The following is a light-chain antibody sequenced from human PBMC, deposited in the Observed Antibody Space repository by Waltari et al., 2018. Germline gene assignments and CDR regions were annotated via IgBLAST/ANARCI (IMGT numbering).Light chain of an antibody. CDR1: ALPNQY. V-gene: IGLV3-25*03. J-gene: IGLJ2*01. CDR3: QSADSSGTYIV. Sequence: SYDLTQPPSVSVSPGQTARITCSGDALPNQYAYWYQQKAGQAPVLVIHKDSDRPSGIPERFSGSNSGTTVTLTISGVQAEDEADYYCQSADSSGTYIVFGGGTKLTVL. CDR2: KDS.